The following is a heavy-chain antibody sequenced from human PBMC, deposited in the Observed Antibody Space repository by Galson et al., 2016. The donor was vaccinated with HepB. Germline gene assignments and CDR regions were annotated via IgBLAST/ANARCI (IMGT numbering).Heavy chain of an antibody. Sequence: SLRLSCAASGFTFSSYAMSWVRQAPGKGLEWVSAISGSGGSAYYAGSVKGRFTISRDNSKNTVYLQMNSLRAEDTAVYYCAKGGIVAAGTPWGFDYWGQGTLVTVSS. CDR3: AKGGIVAAGTPWGFDY. CDR1: GFTFSSYA. V-gene: IGHV3-23*01. CDR2: ISGSGGSA. D-gene: IGHD6-13*01. J-gene: IGHJ4*02.